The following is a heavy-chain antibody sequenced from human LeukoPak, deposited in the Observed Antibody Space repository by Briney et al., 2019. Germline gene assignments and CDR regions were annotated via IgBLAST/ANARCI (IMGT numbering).Heavy chain of an antibody. CDR3: ARRRYLDY. J-gene: IGHJ4*02. CDR2: INHSGST. CDR1: GGSFSGYY. V-gene: IGHV4-34*01. Sequence: SETLSLTCAVYGGSFSGYYWTWIRQPPGKGLEWIGEINHSGSTNYNPSLKSRVTISVDTSKNQFSLKLSSVTAADTAVYYCARRRYLDYWGQGTLVTVSS.